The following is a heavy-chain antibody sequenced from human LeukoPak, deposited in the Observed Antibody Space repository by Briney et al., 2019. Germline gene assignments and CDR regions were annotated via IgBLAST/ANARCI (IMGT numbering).Heavy chain of an antibody. CDR3: AXXQYCXSTSCDYYYYYMDV. Sequence: SETLSLTCTVSGGSISSYYWSWIRQPAGKGLEWIGRIYSSGSTNYNPSLKXRVTMSVDTSKNQFSLKLSSVTAADTAVYYCAXXQYCXSTSCDYYYYYMDVWGKGTTVTVSS. V-gene: IGHV4-4*07. CDR1: GGSISSYY. J-gene: IGHJ6*03. CDR2: IYSSGST. D-gene: IGHD2-2*01.